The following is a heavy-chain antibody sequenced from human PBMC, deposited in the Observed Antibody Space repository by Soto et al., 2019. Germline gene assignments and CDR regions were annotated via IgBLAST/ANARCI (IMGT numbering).Heavy chain of an antibody. D-gene: IGHD6-19*01. J-gene: IGHJ4*02. CDR1: VFNVCKAW. CDR2: IKSKAAGGTT. V-gene: IGHV3-15*07. CDR3: TTDSPVAGGGPL. Sequence: PGGSLILSCEPSVFNVCKAWLNWVRQAQGKGLEWVGRIKSKAAGGTTDYVAPVKGRFTISRDDSTNTLFLQMNSLKTEDTAVYYCTTDSPVAGGGPLWGQGILVTVSS.